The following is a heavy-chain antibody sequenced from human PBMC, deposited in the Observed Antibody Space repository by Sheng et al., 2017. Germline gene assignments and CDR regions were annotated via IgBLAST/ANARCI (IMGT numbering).Heavy chain of an antibody. V-gene: IGHV1-18*01. CDR3: ARGGGGYNRDDGMDV. CDR2: FGAYNGHT. D-gene: IGHD5-12*01. CDR1: GYTFTDYG. J-gene: IGHJ6*02. Sequence: QVQLVQSAAEVKKPGASVRVSCKASGYTFTDYGINWVRQAPGQGLEWMGWFGAYNGHTNYAQRFQGRVILTTDTSTSTAYMELRSLRSDDTSVYYCARGGGGYNRDDGMDVWGQGTTVTVSS.